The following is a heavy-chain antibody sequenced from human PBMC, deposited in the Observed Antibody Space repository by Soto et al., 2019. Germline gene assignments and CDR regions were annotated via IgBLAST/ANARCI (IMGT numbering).Heavy chain of an antibody. J-gene: IGHJ5*02. V-gene: IGHV2-5*02. D-gene: IGHD2-15*01. CDR1: GFSLSTSGVG. CDR2: IYWDDDK. CDR3: AHRPLPYCSGGSCYSYNWFEP. Sequence: QITLKESGPTLVKPTQTLTLTCTFSGFSLSTSGVGVGWIRQPPGKALEWLALIYWDDDKRYSPSLKSRLTITKDTSKNQVVLTITNMDPVDTATYYCAHRPLPYCSGGSCYSYNWFEPWGQGTLVTVSS.